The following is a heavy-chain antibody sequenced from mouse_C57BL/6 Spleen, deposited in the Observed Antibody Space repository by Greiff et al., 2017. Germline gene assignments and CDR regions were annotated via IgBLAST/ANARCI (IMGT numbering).Heavy chain of an antibody. CDR3: TRGITTVVAMDY. V-gene: IGHV1-15*01. CDR2: IDPETGGT. CDR1: GYTFTDYE. J-gene: IGHJ4*01. D-gene: IGHD1-1*01. Sequence: VQLQQSGAELVRPGASVTLSCKASGYTFTDYEMHWVKQTPVHGLEWIGAIDPETGGTAYNQKFQGKAILTADKSSSTAYMELRSLTSEDSAVYYCTRGITTVVAMDYWGQGTSVTVSS.